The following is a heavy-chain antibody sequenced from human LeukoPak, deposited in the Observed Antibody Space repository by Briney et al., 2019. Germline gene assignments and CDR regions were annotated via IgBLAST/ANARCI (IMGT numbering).Heavy chain of an antibody. CDR1: GFTFDDYA. Sequence: GGSLRLSCAASGFTFDDYAMHWVRQAPGKGLEWVSGISWNSGSIGYADSVKGRFTISRDNAKNSLYLQMNSLRAEDTALYYCAKDIGVAALYYYYGMDVWGQGTTVTVSS. D-gene: IGHD2-15*01. V-gene: IGHV3-9*01. CDR2: ISWNSGSI. CDR3: AKDIGVAALYYYYGMDV. J-gene: IGHJ6*02.